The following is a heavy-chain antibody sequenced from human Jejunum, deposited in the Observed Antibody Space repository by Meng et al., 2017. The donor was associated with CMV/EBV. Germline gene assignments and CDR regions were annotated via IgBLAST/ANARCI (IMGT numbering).Heavy chain of an antibody. D-gene: IGHD2-2*01. CDR1: FNNYE. J-gene: IGHJ4*02. CDR3: ARDKGYCSSTTCYGSWDY. Sequence: FNNYEMNWVRQAPVRGLEWISYISDRGSTIFYADSVKGRFTTSRDNAKNSLYLQMDSLRAEDTAVYYCARDKGYCSSTTCYGSWDYWGQGTLVTVSS. CDR2: ISDRGSTI. V-gene: IGHV3-48*03.